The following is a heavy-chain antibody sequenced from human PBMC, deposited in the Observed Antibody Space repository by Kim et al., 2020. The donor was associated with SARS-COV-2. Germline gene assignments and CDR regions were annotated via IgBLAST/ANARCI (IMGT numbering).Heavy chain of an antibody. V-gene: IGHV1-18*01. CDR2: ISAYNGYT. CDR3: ARGTLGHFDQ. J-gene: IGHJ4*02. CDR1: GYTFTSYG. Sequence: ASVKVSCKASGYTFTSYGIAWVRQAPGQGLEWMGWISAYNGYTNYVQNLQGRVTMTTDTSTSTAYMELRRLTSDDTAIYYCARGTLGHFDQWGQGTLVTVSS. D-gene: IGHD3-3*02.